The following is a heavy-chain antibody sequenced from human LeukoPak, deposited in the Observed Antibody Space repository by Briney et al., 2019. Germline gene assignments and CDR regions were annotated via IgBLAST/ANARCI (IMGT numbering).Heavy chain of an antibody. D-gene: IGHD1-14*01. CDR1: GFTFSDYY. V-gene: IGHV3-11*01. J-gene: IGHJ4*02. CDR2: ISSSGSTI. CDR3: AKALKARNWAEFDY. Sequence: GGSLRLSCAASGFTFSDYYMSWIRQAPGKGLEWVSYISSSGSTIYYADSVKGRFTISRDNAKNSLYLQMNSLRAEDTAGYYCAKALKARNWAEFDYWGQGTLVTVSS.